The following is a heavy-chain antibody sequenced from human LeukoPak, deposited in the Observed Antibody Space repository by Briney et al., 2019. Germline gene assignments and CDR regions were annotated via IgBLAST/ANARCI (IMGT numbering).Heavy chain of an antibody. CDR1: GGTFSSYA. CDR2: IIPIFGTA. CDR3: ARDKGSSWYRYFDY. Sequence: GASVKVSCKASGGTFSSYAISWVRQAPGQGLEWMGRIIPIFGTANYAQKFQGRVTITTDEFTSTAYMELSSLRSEDTAVYYCARDKGSSWYRYFDYWGQGTLVTVSS. J-gene: IGHJ4*02. V-gene: IGHV1-69*05. D-gene: IGHD6-13*01.